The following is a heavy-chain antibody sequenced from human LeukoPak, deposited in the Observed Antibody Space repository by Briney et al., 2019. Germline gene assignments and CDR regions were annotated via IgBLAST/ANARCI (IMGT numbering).Heavy chain of an antibody. CDR3: ARAPNFDGFGYFDY. J-gene: IGHJ4*02. Sequence: SETLSLTCTVSGGSITSYYWTWIRQSPGKALEWIGYISDSGSTNYNPSLKSRVSISVETSKNQFSLNLGSVTAADTAVYYCARAPNFDGFGYFDYWGQGSLVTVSS. D-gene: IGHD3-9*01. CDR1: GGSITSYY. CDR2: ISDSGST. V-gene: IGHV4-59*01.